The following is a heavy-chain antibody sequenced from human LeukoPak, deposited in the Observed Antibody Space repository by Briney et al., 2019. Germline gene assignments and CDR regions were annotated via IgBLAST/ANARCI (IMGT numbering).Heavy chain of an antibody. CDR3: ARVTALYYYMDV. J-gene: IGHJ6*03. Sequence: ASVKVSCKASGYTFTSYAMNWVRQAPGQGLEWMGWISTYKGNTNYAQKLQGRVTMTTDTSTSTVYMELRSLRSDDTAVYYCARVTALYYYMDVWGKGTTVTVSS. CDR1: GYTFTSYA. CDR2: ISTYKGNT. V-gene: IGHV1-18*01.